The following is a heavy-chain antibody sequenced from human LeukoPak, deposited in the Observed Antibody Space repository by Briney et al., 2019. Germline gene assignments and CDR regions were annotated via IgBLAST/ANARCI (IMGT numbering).Heavy chain of an antibody. CDR3: ARAGGYYYYMDV. CDR1: GFTVSSNF. J-gene: IGHJ6*03. V-gene: IGHV3-66*02. D-gene: IGHD2-15*01. Sequence: GGSLRLSCAASGFTVSSNFMSWVRQAPGKGLEWVSVIYSGGSTYYADSVKGRFTISRDNSKNTLYLQMNSLRAEDTAVYYCARAGGYYYYMDVWGKGTTVTVSS. CDR2: IYSGGST.